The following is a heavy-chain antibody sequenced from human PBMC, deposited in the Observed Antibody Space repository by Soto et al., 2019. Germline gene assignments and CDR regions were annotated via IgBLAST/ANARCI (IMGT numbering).Heavy chain of an antibody. Sequence: ASLKVSCNTAGYPFTGYYMNCVRQAPGQGLEWMGWINPNSGDTNYAQKFQGWVTMTTDTSISTAYMELSRLTSDDTAVYYCARDLDYGGSFDSWGQGTLVTVSS. CDR3: ARDLDYGGSFDS. V-gene: IGHV1-2*04. D-gene: IGHD4-17*01. J-gene: IGHJ4*02. CDR2: INPNSGDT. CDR1: GYPFTGYY.